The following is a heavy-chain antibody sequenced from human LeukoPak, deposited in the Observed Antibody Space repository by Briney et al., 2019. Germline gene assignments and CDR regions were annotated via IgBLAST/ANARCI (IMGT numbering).Heavy chain of an antibody. CDR1: GFTFSSYA. J-gene: IGHJ4*02. CDR3: ARDKGSYYDFDY. CDR2: IWYDGSNK. Sequence: GGSLRLSCAASGFTFSSYAMNWVRQAPGKGLEWVAVIWYDGSNKYYADSVKGRFTISRDNSKNTLYLQMNSLRAEDTAVYYCARDKGSYYDFDYWGQGTLVTVSS. V-gene: IGHV3-33*08. D-gene: IGHD1-26*01.